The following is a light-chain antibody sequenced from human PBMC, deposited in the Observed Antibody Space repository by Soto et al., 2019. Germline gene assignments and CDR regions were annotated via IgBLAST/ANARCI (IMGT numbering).Light chain of an antibody. J-gene: IGLJ7*01. V-gene: IGLV4-69*01. CDR1: SGHSSYA. CDR3: QTWGTGIAV. CDR2: LNSDGSH. Sequence: QPVLTQSPSASASLGASVKLTCTLSSGHSSYAIAWHQQQPEKGPRYLMKLNSDGSHSTGDGIPDRFSGSSSGAERYLTISSLQSEDEADYYCQTWGTGIAVFGGGTQLTVL.